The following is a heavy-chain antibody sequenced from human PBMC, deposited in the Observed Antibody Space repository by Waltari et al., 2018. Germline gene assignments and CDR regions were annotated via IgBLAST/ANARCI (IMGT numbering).Heavy chain of an antibody. CDR3: ARLEADLSPIAPFDY. Sequence: QLQLQESGPGLVKPSETLSLTCTVSGVSITNSHYYWGWIRQPPGKGLEWIGNIYYSGNTYYNPSLKSRVTISEDTSKNQFSLKLSSVTAADTAVYYCARLEADLSPIAPFDYWGQGTLATVSS. CDR2: IYYSGNT. V-gene: IGHV4-39*01. CDR1: GVSITNSHYY. D-gene: IGHD1-1*01. J-gene: IGHJ4*02.